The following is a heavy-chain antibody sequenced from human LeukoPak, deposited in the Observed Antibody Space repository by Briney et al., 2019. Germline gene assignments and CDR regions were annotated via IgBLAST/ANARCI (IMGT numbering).Heavy chain of an antibody. V-gene: IGHV1-69*05. D-gene: IGHD1-14*01. CDR2: IIPIFGTA. CDR1: GGTFSSYA. Sequence: SSVKVSCKASGGTFSSYAISWVRQAPGQGLEWMGGIIPIFGTANYAQKFQGRVTITTDESTSTAYMELSSLRSEDTAVYYCARERLVLGSDAFDIWGQGTMVTVSS. J-gene: IGHJ3*02. CDR3: ARERLVLGSDAFDI.